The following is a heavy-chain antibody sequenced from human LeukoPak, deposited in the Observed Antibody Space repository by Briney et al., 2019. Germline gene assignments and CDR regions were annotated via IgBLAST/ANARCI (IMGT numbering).Heavy chain of an antibody. CDR2: ISGSGGST. V-gene: IGHV3-23*01. Sequence: PGGSLRLSCAASGFTFSSYAMSWVRQAPGKGLEWVSAISGSGGSTYYADSVKGRFTISRDNSKNTLYLQMNSLRAEDTAVYYCAKDPYYYGSGSPVYYLDYWGQGTLVTVSS. D-gene: IGHD3-10*01. CDR1: GFTFSSYA. CDR3: AKDPYYYGSGSPVYYLDY. J-gene: IGHJ4*02.